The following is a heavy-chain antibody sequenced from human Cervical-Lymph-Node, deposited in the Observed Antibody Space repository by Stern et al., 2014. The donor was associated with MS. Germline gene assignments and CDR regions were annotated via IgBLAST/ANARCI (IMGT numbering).Heavy chain of an antibody. Sequence: VQLVESGGGVVQPGRSLRLSCAASGFTFSSYGMHWVRQAPGKGLEWVAVISYDGSNKYYADSVKGRFTISRDNSKNTLYLQMNSLRAEDTAVYYCAKDVLGYCSGGSCYGMDVWGQGTTVTVSS. V-gene: IGHV3-30*18. CDR1: GFTFSSYG. CDR2: ISYDGSNK. CDR3: AKDVLGYCSGGSCYGMDV. D-gene: IGHD2-15*01. J-gene: IGHJ6*02.